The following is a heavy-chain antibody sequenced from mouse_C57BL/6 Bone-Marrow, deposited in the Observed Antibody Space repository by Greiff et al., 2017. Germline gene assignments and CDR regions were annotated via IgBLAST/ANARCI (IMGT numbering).Heavy chain of an antibody. J-gene: IGHJ1*03. CDR2: IYPGNSDT. CDR3: TRWAPYYSNYL. CDR1: GYTFPSYW. V-gene: IGHV1-5*01. D-gene: IGHD2-5*01. Sequence: EVQLQQSGTVLARPGASVKMSCKTSGYTFPSYWMHWVTQRPGQGLAGIGAIYPGNSDTSYNQKFKGKAKLTAVTSASTAYMELSSLTNEDSAVYYCTRWAPYYSNYLWGTGTTGTVAS.